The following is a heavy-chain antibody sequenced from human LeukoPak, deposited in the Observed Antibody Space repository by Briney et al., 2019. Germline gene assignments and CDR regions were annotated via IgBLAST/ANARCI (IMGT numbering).Heavy chain of an antibody. CDR3: ARDPIVVVPAAMNYFDY. CDR2: ISSSGSTI. D-gene: IGHD2-2*01. V-gene: IGHV3-11*04. Sequence: GGSLRLSCAASGFTFSDYYMSWIRQAPGKGLEWVSYISSSGSTIYYADSVKGRFTISRDNAKNSLYLQMNSLRAEDTAVYYCARDPIVVVPAAMNYFDYWGQGTLVTVSS. J-gene: IGHJ4*02. CDR1: GFTFSDYY.